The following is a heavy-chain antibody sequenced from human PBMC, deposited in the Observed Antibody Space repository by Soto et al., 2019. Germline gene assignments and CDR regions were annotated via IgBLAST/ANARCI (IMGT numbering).Heavy chain of an antibody. J-gene: IGHJ6*02. CDR1: GGSVSSGSYR. CDR2: IFFTGST. Sequence: QVQLQESGPGLVKPSETLSLTCTVSGGSVSSGSYRWSWIRQPPGKGLEWIGYIFFTGSTNYNPSLKSRVTISVDTSKNQFSLKLRSVTAVDTAVYYCARDGHGMDVWGQGTTVTVSS. V-gene: IGHV4-61*01. CDR3: ARDGHGMDV.